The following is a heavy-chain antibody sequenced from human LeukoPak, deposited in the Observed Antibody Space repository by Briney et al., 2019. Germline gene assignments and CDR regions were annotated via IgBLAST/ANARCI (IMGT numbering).Heavy chain of an antibody. Sequence: GGSLRLSCAASGFTFSSYAMSWVRRAPGKGLEWVSVISGSGGSTYSADSVKGRFTISRDNSKNTLYLQMNSLRAEDTAVYVCAKSQDGGRLFHFDYWGQGTLVTVSS. D-gene: IGHD1-26*01. CDR1: GFTFSSYA. CDR2: ISGSGGST. CDR3: AKSQDGGRLFHFDY. V-gene: IGHV3-23*01. J-gene: IGHJ4*02.